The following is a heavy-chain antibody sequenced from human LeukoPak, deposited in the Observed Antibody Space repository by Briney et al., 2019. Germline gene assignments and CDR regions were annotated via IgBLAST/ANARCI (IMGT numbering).Heavy chain of an antibody. J-gene: IGHJ4*02. Sequence: SQTLSLTCTVSGDSISNTDHYWGWIRRRPGKGLEWVGFIYDTRYTYYKSSLQGRLSISVDTSKNQLSLTLTSVTSADTAVYYCARESAFYFDSWGQGTLVTVSS. CDR2: IYDTRYT. CDR3: ARESAFYFDS. V-gene: IGHV4-31*03. CDR1: GDSISNTDHY. D-gene: IGHD3-16*01.